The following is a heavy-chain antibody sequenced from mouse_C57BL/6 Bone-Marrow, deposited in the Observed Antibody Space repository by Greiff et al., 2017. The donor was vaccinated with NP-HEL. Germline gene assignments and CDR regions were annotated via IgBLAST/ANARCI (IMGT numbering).Heavy chain of an antibody. CDR2: VYPYNGGT. CDR1: GFTFTDYY. V-gene: IGHV1-36*01. Sequence: VQLKESGPVLVKPGPSVKISCKASGFTFTDYYMHWVKQSHGTSLEWIGLVYPYNGGTSYNQKFKGKATLTVDTSSSTAYMELNSLTSEDSAVYYCARDSFYYGSRSWFAYGGQGTLVTVSA. D-gene: IGHD1-1*01. CDR3: ARDSFYYGSRSWFAY. J-gene: IGHJ3*01.